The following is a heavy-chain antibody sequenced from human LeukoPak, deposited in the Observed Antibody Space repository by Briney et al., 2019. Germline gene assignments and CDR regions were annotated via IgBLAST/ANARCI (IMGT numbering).Heavy chain of an antibody. Sequence: SETLSLTCAVSGYSISSGYYWGWIRQPPGKGLEWIGSIYHSGSTYYNPSLKSRVTISVDTSENQFSLKLSSVTAADTAVYYCARCERAAQPPFDYWGQGTLVTVSS. CDR2: IYHSGST. J-gene: IGHJ4*02. CDR3: ARCERAAQPPFDY. CDR1: GYSISSGYY. V-gene: IGHV4-38-2*01. D-gene: IGHD6-13*01.